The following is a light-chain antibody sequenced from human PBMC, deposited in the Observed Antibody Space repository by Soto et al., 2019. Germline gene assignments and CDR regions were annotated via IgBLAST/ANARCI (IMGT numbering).Light chain of an antibody. CDR2: GAS. J-gene: IGKJ5*01. CDR1: QSVSSN. CDR3: QQRSNWPPSIT. Sequence: EIVRAQSPATLSVSQGERATLACRSSQSVSSNLAWYQQKPGQAPRLLIYGASTRATGIPARFSGSGSGTEFTLTISSLEPEDFAVYYCQQRSNWPPSITFGQGRLLEV. V-gene: IGKV3-15*01.